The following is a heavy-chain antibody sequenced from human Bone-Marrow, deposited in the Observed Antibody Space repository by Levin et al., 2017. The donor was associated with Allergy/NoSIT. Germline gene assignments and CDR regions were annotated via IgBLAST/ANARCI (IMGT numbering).Heavy chain of an antibody. V-gene: IGHV4-59*01. Sequence: GSLRLSCTVSGASISSYYWSWIRQPPGKGLEWIGYIYYSGSTKYNPSLKSRVTISLDTSRNQFSLKLSSVTAADTAVYYCARAGEDTAHLDLDSWGQGTLVTVSS. CDR1: GASISSYY. CDR3: ARAGEDTAHLDLDS. J-gene: IGHJ4*02. CDR2: IYYSGST. D-gene: IGHD5-18*01.